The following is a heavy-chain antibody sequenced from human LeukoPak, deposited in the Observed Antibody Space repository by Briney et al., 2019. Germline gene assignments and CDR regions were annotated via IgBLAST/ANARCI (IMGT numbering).Heavy chain of an antibody. CDR1: GGSISSGDYY. CDR2: IYYSGST. Sequence: SQTLSLTCTVSGGSISSGDYYWSWIRQPPGKGLEWIGYIYYSGSTYYNPSLKSRVTISVDTSKNQFPLKLSSVTAADTAVYYCATSGTGLYQFDYWGQGTLVTVSS. D-gene: IGHD3/OR15-3a*01. J-gene: IGHJ4*02. V-gene: IGHV4-30-4*01. CDR3: ATSGTGLYQFDY.